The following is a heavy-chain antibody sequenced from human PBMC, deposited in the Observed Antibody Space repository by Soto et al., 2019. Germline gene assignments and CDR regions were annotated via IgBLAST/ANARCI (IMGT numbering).Heavy chain of an antibody. CDR2: IKQDGGEK. CDR3: XXXXXXGDMDV. D-gene: IGHD7-27*01. CDR1: GXTFSRYW. V-gene: IGHV3-7*01. J-gene: IGHJ6*02. Sequence: EVQLVESGGGLVQPGGSLRLSCAASGXTFSRYWMSWVRQAPGKGLEWVANIKQDGGEKYSVDSVKGRFTISRDNAKNLLFLQMKSLRXEDTXXXXXXXXXXXGDMDVWGQGATVTVS.